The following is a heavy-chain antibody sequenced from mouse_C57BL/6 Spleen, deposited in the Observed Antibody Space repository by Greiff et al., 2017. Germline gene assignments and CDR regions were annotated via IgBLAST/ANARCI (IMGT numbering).Heavy chain of an antibody. CDR1: GYTFTSYW. J-gene: IGHJ2*01. CDR3: EGIYYYGSSYPYCDD. V-gene: IGHV1-74*01. CDR2: IHPSDSDT. Sequence: QVQLQQPGAELVKPGASVKVSCKASGYTFTSYWMPWVKQRPGQGLEWIGRIHPSDSDTNYNQKFKGKSTLTVDKSSSTAYMQLSSLTSEDSAVYYCEGIYYYGSSYPYCDDWGQGTTLTVSS. D-gene: IGHD1-1*01.